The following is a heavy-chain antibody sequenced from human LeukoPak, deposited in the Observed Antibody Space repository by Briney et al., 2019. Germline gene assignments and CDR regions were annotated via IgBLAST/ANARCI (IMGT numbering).Heavy chain of an antibody. Sequence: PSETLSLTFTVSGRSISSGDSYWSWIRQPPGKGLEWIGYIYHSETTYYNPSLKSRVTMSVDTSKNQFSLKLSSVTAADTAVYYWARATIVPAAINWFDPWGQGTLVTVSS. V-gene: IGHV4-30-4*01. J-gene: IGHJ5*02. CDR2: IYHSETT. D-gene: IGHD2-2*02. CDR1: GRSISSGDSY. CDR3: ARATIVPAAINWFDP.